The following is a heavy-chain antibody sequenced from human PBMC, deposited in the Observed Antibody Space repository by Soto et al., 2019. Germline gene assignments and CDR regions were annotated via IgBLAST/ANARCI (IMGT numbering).Heavy chain of an antibody. CDR2: IYYTGRT. V-gene: IGHV4-39*01. CDR3: ASGRINLFDS. D-gene: IGHD3-10*01. Sequence: SETLSLTCTVSGGSISGSNYYWGWIRQPPGKGLEWIGAIYYTGRTYYKPSLKSRVTISVDTSKNQFSLRLNSVTAADTAVYYYASGRINLFDSWGQGTLVTVSS. CDR1: GGSISGSNYY. J-gene: IGHJ4*02.